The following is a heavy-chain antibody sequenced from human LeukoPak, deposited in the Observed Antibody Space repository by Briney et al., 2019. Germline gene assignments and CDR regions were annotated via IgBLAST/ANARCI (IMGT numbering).Heavy chain of an antibody. CDR2: IGSSSSSR. V-gene: IGHV3-21*04. Sequence: PGGSLRLSCAASGFTFSSYTMNWVRQAPGKGLEWVSSIGSSSSSRYYADSVKGRFTISRDNAKNSLYLQMNSLRAEDTAVYYCASTPAYNLNYDPYFDSWGQGTLVTASS. D-gene: IGHD1-7*01. J-gene: IGHJ4*02. CDR3: ASTPAYNLNYDPYFDS. CDR1: GFTFSSYT.